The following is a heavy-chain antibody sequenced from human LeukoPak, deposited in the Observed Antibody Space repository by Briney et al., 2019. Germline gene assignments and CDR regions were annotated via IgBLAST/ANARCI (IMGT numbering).Heavy chain of an antibody. CDR1: GGTFSSYA. CDR2: IIPIFGTA. D-gene: IGHD2-8*01. Sequence: ASVKVSCKASGGTFSSYAISWVRQAPGQGLEWMGGIIPIFGTANYAQKFQGRVTITADKSTSTAYMELSSLRSEDTAVYYCARGLNCTNGVCYNDYWGQGTLVTVSS. J-gene: IGHJ4*02. V-gene: IGHV1-69*06. CDR3: ARGLNCTNGVCYNDY.